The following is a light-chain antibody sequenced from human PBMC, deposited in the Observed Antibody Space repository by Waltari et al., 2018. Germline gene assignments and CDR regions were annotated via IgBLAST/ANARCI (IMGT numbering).Light chain of an antibody. Sequence: IQMTQSPSRLSASLGDRVTINCRASESVSTWLAWYQQKPGKAPKLLIYRASSLEGEVPSRFTGSGYVTEFTLTINNLQPEDFATYFCQQYASTSLTFGGGTEVEI. J-gene: IGKJ4*01. CDR2: RAS. V-gene: IGKV1-5*03. CDR1: ESVSTW. CDR3: QQYASTSLT.